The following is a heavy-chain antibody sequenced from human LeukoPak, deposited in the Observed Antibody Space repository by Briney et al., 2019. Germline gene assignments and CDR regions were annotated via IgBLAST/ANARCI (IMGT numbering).Heavy chain of an antibody. D-gene: IGHD6-19*01. J-gene: IGHJ4*02. CDR1: GFTFSSYA. CDR2: ISGSGGST. Sequence: GGSLRLSSAPSGFTFSSYATSCVRQTPGKGLEWVSAISGSGGSTYYAHSVKGRFTISRDNSKNTPYLQINSLTAQATAAYYVAKDFSSGWYAQRIDYWGQGTLVTVSS. CDR3: AKDFSSGWYAQRIDY. V-gene: IGHV3-23*01.